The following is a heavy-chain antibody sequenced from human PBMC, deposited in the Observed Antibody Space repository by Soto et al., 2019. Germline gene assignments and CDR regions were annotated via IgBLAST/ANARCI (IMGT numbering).Heavy chain of an antibody. Sequence: QVQLVQSGAEVKKPGSSVKVSCKASGGTFSSYAISWVRQAPGQGLEWMGGIIPIFGTANYAQTFQGRVTITADEPTSTAYMELSSLSAEATAVYYCARDRGGSYSLGAFDIWGQGTMVTVSS. CDR1: GGTFSSYA. CDR3: ARDRGGSYSLGAFDI. CDR2: IIPIFGTA. V-gene: IGHV1-69*01. D-gene: IGHD1-26*01. J-gene: IGHJ3*02.